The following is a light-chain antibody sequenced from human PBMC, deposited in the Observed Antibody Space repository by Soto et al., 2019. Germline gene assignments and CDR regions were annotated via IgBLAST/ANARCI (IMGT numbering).Light chain of an antibody. V-gene: IGKV1-39*01. Sequence: DIQMTQSPSSLSASVGDRVTITCQASQSISSYLNWYQQKPGKAPKLLIYAASSLQSGVPSRFSGSGSGTEFTHTISSLQPEDFAAYYCQQSYSTLLAFGQGTKVDIK. CDR1: QSISSY. J-gene: IGKJ1*01. CDR2: AAS. CDR3: QQSYSTLLA.